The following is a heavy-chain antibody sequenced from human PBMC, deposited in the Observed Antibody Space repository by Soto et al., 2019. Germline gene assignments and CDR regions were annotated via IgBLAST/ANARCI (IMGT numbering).Heavy chain of an antibody. CDR3: ARHQSHSSSYVDP. CDR2: IYYSGST. CDR1: GDSISSSSYY. J-gene: IGHJ5*02. D-gene: IGHD6-13*01. V-gene: IGHV4-39*01. Sequence: QLQLQESGPGLVKPSETLSLTCTVSGDSISSSSYYWGWIRQPPGKGLEWIGSIYYSGSTYYNPSLKSRVTISVDTSKNQFSLKLSSVTAADTAVYYCARHQSHSSSYVDPWGQGTLVTVSS.